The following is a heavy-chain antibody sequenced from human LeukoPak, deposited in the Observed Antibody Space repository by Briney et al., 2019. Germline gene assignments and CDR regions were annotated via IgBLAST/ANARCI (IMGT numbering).Heavy chain of an antibody. CDR3: ARVVDTAMVHYFDY. CDR2: IIPIFGTA. D-gene: IGHD5-18*01. J-gene: IGHJ4*02. Sequence: SVKVSCKASGGTFSSYAISWVRQAPEQGLEWMGGIIPIFGTANYAQKFQGRVTITADKSTSTAYMELSSLRSEDTAVYYCARVVDTAMVHYFDYWGQGTLVTVSS. V-gene: IGHV1-69*06. CDR1: GGTFSSYA.